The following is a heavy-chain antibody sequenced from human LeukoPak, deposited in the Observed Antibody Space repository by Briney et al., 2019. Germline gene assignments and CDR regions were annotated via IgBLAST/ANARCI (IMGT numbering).Heavy chain of an antibody. Sequence: PSQTLSLTCTVSGGSISSGSYYWSWIRQPAGKGLEWIGRIYTSGSTNYNPSLKSRVTISVDTSKNQFSLKLSSVTAADTAVYYCARDRPGTSSLDYWGQGTLVTVSS. V-gene: IGHV4-61*02. CDR2: IYTSGST. CDR3: ARDRPGTSSLDY. CDR1: GGSISSGSYY. J-gene: IGHJ4*02. D-gene: IGHD6-13*01.